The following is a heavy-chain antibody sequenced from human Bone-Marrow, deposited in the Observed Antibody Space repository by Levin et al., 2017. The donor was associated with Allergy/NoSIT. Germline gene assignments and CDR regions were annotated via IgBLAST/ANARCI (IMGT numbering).Heavy chain of an antibody. D-gene: IGHD6-19*01. Sequence: GSLRLSCTVSGDSISDYYWSWIRQPAGKGLEWIGRLYPSGSTNYNPSLKSRVTMSVDTSKNQFSLKLRSVTAADTAVYYCARDGQWLEAIDSWGQGILVTVSS. V-gene: IGHV4-4*07. CDR1: GDSISDYY. CDR3: ARDGQWLEAIDS. CDR2: LYPSGST. J-gene: IGHJ4*02.